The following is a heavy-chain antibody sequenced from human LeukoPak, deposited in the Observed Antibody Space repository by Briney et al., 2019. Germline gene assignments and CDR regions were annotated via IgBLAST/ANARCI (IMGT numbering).Heavy chain of an antibody. V-gene: IGHV3-33*08. D-gene: IGHD4-23*01. J-gene: IGHJ4*02. Sequence: PGGSLRLSCAASGFSFSDSYMSWIRQAPGKGLEWVALIWYDGSNKYYPDSVRGRFTISRDNSKNTLYLQMNSLRAEDTALYYCARYVGGGNSGGFDSWGQGTLVIVSS. CDR1: GFSFSDSY. CDR2: IWYDGSNK. CDR3: ARYVGGGNSGGFDS.